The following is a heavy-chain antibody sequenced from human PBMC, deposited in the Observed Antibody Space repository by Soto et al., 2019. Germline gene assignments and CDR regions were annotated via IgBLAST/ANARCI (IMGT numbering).Heavy chain of an antibody. CDR3: ARDWSGYGHFDY. J-gene: IGHJ4*02. Sequence: PSETLSLTCTVSGGSISSGGPYWSWIRQNPGKGLEWIGYIYYSGTTYYNPSLRSRLTMSVDTSKNQFSLKLGSVSAADTAVYYCARDWSGYGHFDYWGKGTLVTVSS. D-gene: IGHD5-12*01. V-gene: IGHV4-31*03. CDR2: IYYSGTT. CDR1: GGSISSGGPY.